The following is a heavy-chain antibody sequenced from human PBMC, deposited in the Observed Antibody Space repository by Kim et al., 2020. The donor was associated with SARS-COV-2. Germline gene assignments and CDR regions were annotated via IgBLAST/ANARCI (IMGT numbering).Heavy chain of an antibody. J-gene: IGHJ1*01. V-gene: IGHV3-64D*06. Sequence: GGSLRLSCSGSGFTFSSYSMHWVRQAPGKGLEYVSAISGNGGSTYYADSVKGRFTISRDNSKNTLYLQMSSLRAEDTAVYYCVKERIEEWFGEGGYWGQGTPFTVSS. CDR1: GFTFSSYS. CDR3: VKERIEEWFGEGGY. D-gene: IGHD3-10*01. CDR2: ISGNGGST.